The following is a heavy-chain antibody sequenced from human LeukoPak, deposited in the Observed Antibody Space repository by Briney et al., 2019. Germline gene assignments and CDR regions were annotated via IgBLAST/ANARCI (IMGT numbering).Heavy chain of an antibody. CDR1: GFTVSSNF. Sequence: PGGSLRLSCAASGFTVSSNFMSWVRQAPGKGLEWVSSISSSSSYIYYADSVKGRFTISRDNAKNSLYLQMNSLRAEDTAVYYCATLPAATNWFDPWGQGTLVTVSS. V-gene: IGHV3-21*01. CDR3: ATLPAATNWFDP. J-gene: IGHJ5*02. CDR2: ISSSSSYI. D-gene: IGHD2-2*01.